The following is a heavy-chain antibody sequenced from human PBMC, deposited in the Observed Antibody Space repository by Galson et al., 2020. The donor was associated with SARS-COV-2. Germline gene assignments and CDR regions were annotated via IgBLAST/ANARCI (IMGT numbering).Heavy chain of an antibody. CDR3: VRGRHGGAFDG. D-gene: IGHD2-15*01. V-gene: IGHV3-48*01. CDR1: GFIFSDYD. Sequence: GGSLRLSCAASGFIFSDYDMNWVRQAPGKGLEWVSNITKSRSTIYYADSVRGRFTISRDNAKSSLYLQMNGLRAEDTAVYYCVRGRHGGAFDGWGWGTLVTVCS. CDR2: ITKSRSTI. J-gene: IGHJ4*02.